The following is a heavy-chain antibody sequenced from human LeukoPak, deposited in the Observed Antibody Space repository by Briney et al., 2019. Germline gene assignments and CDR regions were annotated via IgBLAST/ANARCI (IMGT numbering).Heavy chain of an antibody. V-gene: IGHV3-33*08. J-gene: IGHJ6*02. CDR1: GFTFSSYW. CDR2: IWYDGSNE. D-gene: IGHD2-15*01. CDR3: ARVGCRGGSCSSRGDYYYGMDV. Sequence: GGSLRLSCAASGFTFSSYWMHWVRQAPGKGLEWVGVIWYDGSNEFYADSVKGRFTISRDNAKNSLYLQMDSLRGEDTAVYFCARVGCRGGSCSSRGDYYYGMDVWGQGTTVTVSS.